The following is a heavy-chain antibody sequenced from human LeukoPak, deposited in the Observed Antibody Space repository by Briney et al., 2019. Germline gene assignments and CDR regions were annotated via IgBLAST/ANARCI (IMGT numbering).Heavy chain of an antibody. V-gene: IGHV3-48*03. CDR3: ARTVDGLPLDAFAI. D-gene: IGHD6-19*01. CDR1: GFTFSSYE. Sequence: GGSLRLSCAASGFTFSSYEMNWVRQAPGKGLEWVSFISISGSTIYYADSVKGRFTISRDNAKNSLYLQMNSLRAEDTAVYYCARTVDGLPLDAFAICGQATMVTVSS. CDR2: ISISGSTI. J-gene: IGHJ3*02.